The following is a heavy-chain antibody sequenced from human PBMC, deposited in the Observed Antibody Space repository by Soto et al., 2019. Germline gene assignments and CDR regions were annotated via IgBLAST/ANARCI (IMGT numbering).Heavy chain of an antibody. CDR3: ARDRMATTPIGVFDY. CDR1: GGTFSSYA. CDR2: IIPIFGTA. D-gene: IGHD5-12*01. V-gene: IGHV1-69*12. J-gene: IGHJ4*02. Sequence: QVQLVQSGAEVKKPGSSVKVSCKASGGTFSSYAISWVRQAPGQGLEWMGGIIPIFGTANYAQKFQGRVTITADESTSAAYMELRSLRSEDTAVYYCARDRMATTPIGVFDYWGQGTLVTVSS.